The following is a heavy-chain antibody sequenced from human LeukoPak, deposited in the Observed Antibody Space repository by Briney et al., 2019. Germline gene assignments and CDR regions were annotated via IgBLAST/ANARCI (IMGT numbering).Heavy chain of an antibody. CDR2: ISYDGSNK. V-gene: IGHV3-30*04. Sequence: PGGSLRLSCAASGFTFSSYAMHWVRQAPGKGLEWEAVISYDGSNKYYADSVKGRFTISRDNSKNTLYLQMNSLRAEDTAVYYCERGLVRGAGIDYWGQGTLVTVSS. CDR3: ERGLVRGAGIDY. J-gene: IGHJ4*02. D-gene: IGHD3-10*01. CDR1: GFTFSSYA.